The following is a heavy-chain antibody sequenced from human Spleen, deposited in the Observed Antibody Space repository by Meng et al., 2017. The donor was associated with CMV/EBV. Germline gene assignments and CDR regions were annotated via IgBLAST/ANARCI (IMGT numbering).Heavy chain of an antibody. CDR1: GGSISSSSYY. J-gene: IGHJ5*02. V-gene: IGHV4-39*07. CDR3: AREPWFDP. Sequence: QLQLQESGPGLVKPSETLSLTCTVSGGSISSSSYYWGWIRQPPGKGLEWIGEINHSGSTNYNPSLKSRVTISVDTSKNQFSLKLSSVTAADTAVYYCAREPWFDPWGQGTLVTVSS. CDR2: INHSGST.